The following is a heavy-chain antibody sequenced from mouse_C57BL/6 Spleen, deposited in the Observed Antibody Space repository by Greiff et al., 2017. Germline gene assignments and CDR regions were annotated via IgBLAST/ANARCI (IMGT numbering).Heavy chain of an antibody. V-gene: IGHV5-9-1*02. CDR1: GFTFSSYA. J-gene: IGHJ2*01. Sequence: DVKLVESGEGLVKPGGSLKLSCAASGFTFSSYAMSWVRQTPEKRLEWVAYISSGGDYIYYADPVKGRFTLPRDNTRNTLYLQMSSLKSEDTAMYYGTRSPHYYGSSYCDDWGQGTTLTVSS. CDR3: TRSPHYYGSSYCDD. D-gene: IGHD1-1*01. CDR2: ISSGGDYI.